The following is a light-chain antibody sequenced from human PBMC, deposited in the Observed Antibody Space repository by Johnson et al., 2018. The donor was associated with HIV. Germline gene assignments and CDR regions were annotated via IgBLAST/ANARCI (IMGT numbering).Light chain of an antibody. CDR1: TSNIGNNY. V-gene: IGLV1-51*02. CDR3: GTWDSSLSAFV. J-gene: IGLJ1*01. CDR2: ANK. Sequence: QSVLTQPPSVSAAPGQKVTISCSGSTSNIGNNYVSWYQQLPGTAPTLLINANKNRPSGIPDRFSGSQSGPSATLGLPELHTGDAAAYYCGTWDSSLSAFVFGTGTKVTVL.